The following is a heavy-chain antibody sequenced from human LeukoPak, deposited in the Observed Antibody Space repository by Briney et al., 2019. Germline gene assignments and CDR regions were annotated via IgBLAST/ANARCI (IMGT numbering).Heavy chain of an antibody. CDR1: GYTFTNYG. D-gene: IGHD1-14*01. J-gene: IGHJ6*03. CDR2: INAYNGNT. Sequence: GASVKVSCKASGYTFTNYGISWVRQAPGQGLEWMGWINAYNGNTNYVQKLQGRVTMTTDTSTSTAYMELRSLRSDDTAVYYCARVKPGYYYYMDVWGKGTTVTISS. V-gene: IGHV1-18*01. CDR3: ARVKPGYYYYMDV.